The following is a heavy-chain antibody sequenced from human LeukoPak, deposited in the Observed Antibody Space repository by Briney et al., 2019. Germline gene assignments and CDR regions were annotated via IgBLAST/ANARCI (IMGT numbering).Heavy chain of an antibody. CDR3: AREEGPLDY. Sequence: GGSLRLSCAASGFTFSSYGMHWVRQAPSKGLEWVAVISYDGSNKYYADSVKGRFTISRDNSKNTLYLQMNSLRAEDTAVYYCAREEGPLDYWGQGTLVTVSS. CDR2: ISYDGSNK. CDR1: GFTFSSYG. V-gene: IGHV3-30*03. J-gene: IGHJ4*02.